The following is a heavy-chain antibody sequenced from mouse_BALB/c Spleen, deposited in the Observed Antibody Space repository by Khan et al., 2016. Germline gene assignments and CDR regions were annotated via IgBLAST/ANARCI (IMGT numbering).Heavy chain of an antibody. CDR2: ISSGGGNT. V-gene: IGHV5-9*03. J-gene: IGHJ3*01. Sequence: EVELVESGGGLVKPGGSLKLSCAASGFTFSSYTMSWVRQTPEKRLEWVATISSGGGNTYYPDSVKGRFTISRDNAKNNLYLQMSSLRSEDTALYYCARFYYGYDTFADWGQGTLVTVSA. CDR1: GFTFSSYT. D-gene: IGHD2-2*01. CDR3: ARFYYGYDTFAD.